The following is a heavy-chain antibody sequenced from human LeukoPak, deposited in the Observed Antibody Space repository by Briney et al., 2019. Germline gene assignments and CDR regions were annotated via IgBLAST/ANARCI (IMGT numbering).Heavy chain of an antibody. J-gene: IGHJ4*02. CDR3: ARRGYSSSWDDY. Sequence: ASVKVSCKASGYTFNNHYMYWVRQAPGQGLEWMGVINPSGGSTSYAQKFQGRVTITRDTSTRTVYMEVNSLRSEDTAVYYCARRGYSSSWDDYWGQGTLVTVSS. V-gene: IGHV1-46*02. CDR1: GYTFNNHY. D-gene: IGHD6-13*01. CDR2: INPSGGST.